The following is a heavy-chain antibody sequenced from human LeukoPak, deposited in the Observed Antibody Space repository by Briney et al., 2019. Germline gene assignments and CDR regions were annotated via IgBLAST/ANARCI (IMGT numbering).Heavy chain of an antibody. V-gene: IGHV4-30-4*08. CDR2: IYYSGST. J-gene: IGHJ6*03. Sequence: SETLSLTCTVSGGSISSGDYYWSWICQPPGKGLEWIGYIYYSGSTYYNPSLKSRVTISVDTSKNQFSLKLSSVTAADTAVYYCARDLLVATARDYYYYMDVWGKGTTVTVSS. CDR1: GGSISSGDYY. D-gene: IGHD5-12*01. CDR3: ARDLLVATARDYYYYMDV.